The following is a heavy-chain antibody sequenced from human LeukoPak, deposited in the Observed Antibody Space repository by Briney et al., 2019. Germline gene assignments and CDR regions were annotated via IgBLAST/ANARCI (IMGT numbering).Heavy chain of an antibody. V-gene: IGHV4-39*07. Sequence: SETLSLTCTVSGGSISSSSYYWGWIRQPPGKGLEWIGSIYYSGSTYYNPSLKSRVTISVDTSKNQFSLKLSSVTAADTAVYYCARVVGAGYFDLWGRGTLVTVSS. D-gene: IGHD1-26*01. J-gene: IGHJ2*01. CDR1: GGSISSSSYY. CDR3: ARVVGAGYFDL. CDR2: IYYSGST.